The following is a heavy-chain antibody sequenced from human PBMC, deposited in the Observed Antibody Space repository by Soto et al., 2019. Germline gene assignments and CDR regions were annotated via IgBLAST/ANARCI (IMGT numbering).Heavy chain of an antibody. CDR1: GFTFDDYT. CDR2: ISWDGGST. J-gene: IGHJ4*02. Sequence: GGSLRLSCAASGFTFDDYTMHWVRQAPGKGLDWVSLISWDGGSTYYADSVKGRFTISRDNSKNSLYLQMNSLRTEDTALYYCAKGRSLSLPYFDYWGQGTLVTVSS. V-gene: IGHV3-43*01. CDR3: AKGRSLSLPYFDY.